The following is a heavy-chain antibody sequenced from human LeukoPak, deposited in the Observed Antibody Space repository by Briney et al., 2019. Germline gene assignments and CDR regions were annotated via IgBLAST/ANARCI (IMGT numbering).Heavy chain of an antibody. CDR3: ARSGSGSYFLDY. CDR2: ISGSGGST. CDR1: GFTFSSYG. V-gene: IGHV3-23*01. Sequence: GGSLRLSCAASGFTFSSYGMSWVRQAPGRGLEWVSAISGSGGSTYYADSVKGRFTISRDNFKHTLYLQMNSLRAEDTAVYYCARSGSGSYFLDYWGQGTLVTVSS. J-gene: IGHJ4*02. D-gene: IGHD3-10*01.